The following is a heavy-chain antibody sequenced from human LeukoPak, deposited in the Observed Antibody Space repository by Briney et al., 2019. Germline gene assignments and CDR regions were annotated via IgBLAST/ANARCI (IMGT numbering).Heavy chain of an antibody. CDR3: ARVGPNYYYIEV. J-gene: IGHJ6*03. Sequence: SETLSLTCAVSGVSISSCGYYWRWLRQHPGKGREWRGYIYYSGSTYYNPSSNRLATISVDASKNLFPLKLRSVTAAAAASYYWARVGPNYYYIEVWGTGNTGHRLL. CDR1: GVSISSCGYY. V-gene: IGHV4-31*01. CDR2: IYYSGST. D-gene: IGHD3-16*01.